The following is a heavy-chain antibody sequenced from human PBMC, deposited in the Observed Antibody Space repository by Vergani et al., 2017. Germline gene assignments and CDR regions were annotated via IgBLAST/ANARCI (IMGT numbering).Heavy chain of an antibody. CDR2: ISGSGGFT. J-gene: IGHJ4*02. CDR1: SFSVSSHY. V-gene: IGHV3-23*04. Sequence: VQLVESGGGVVQPGGSLRLSCAASSFSVSSHYMTWVRQAPGEGLEWVSGISGSGGFTYYADSVKGRFTISRDNSKNTMFLQMNNLRAEDTAVYYCAKDNVPGYYDSSGYCDYWGQGTLVTVSS. CDR3: AKDNVPGYYDSSGYCDY. D-gene: IGHD3-22*01.